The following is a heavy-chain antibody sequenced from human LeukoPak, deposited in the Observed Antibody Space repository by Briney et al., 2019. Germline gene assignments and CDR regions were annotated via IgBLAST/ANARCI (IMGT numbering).Heavy chain of an antibody. CDR2: IYFSGSA. CDR3: ARLGPAAGTSFDY. Sequence: SETLSLTCTVSGDITHYWGWIRQPPGKGLECIGSIYFSGSAYYNPSLRSRVTISLDTSKKQLSLKLSSVTAADTAVYYCARLGPAAGTSFDYWGQGTLVTVSS. D-gene: IGHD6-13*01. J-gene: IGHJ4*02. CDR1: GDITHY. V-gene: IGHV4-39*01.